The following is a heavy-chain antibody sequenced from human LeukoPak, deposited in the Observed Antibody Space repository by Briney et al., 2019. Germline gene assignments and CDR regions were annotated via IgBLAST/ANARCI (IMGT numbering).Heavy chain of an antibody. J-gene: IGHJ6*03. D-gene: IGHD3-3*01. V-gene: IGHV3-53*01. CDR2: IYSGGST. CDR1: GFTVSSNY. Sequence: GGSLRLSCAASGFTVSSNYMSWVRQAPGKGLEWVSVIYSGGSTYYADSVKGRFTISRDNSKNTLYLQMNSLRAEDTAVYYCARRLGNYDFWSGYYSYYYYMDVWGEGTTVTVSS. CDR3: ARRLGNYDFWSGYYSYYYYMDV.